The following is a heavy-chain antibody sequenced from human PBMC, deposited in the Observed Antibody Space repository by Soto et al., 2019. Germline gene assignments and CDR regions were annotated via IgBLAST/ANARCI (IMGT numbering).Heavy chain of an antibody. CDR1: GGTFSSYT. Sequence: QVQLVQSGAEVKKPGSSVKVSCKASGGTFSSYTISWVRQAPGQGLEWMGRIIPILGIANYAEKFQGRVTLTADKSTSTAYMELSSLRSEDPAVYYWARAGSGYDYAFDIWGQGTMVTVSS. V-gene: IGHV1-69*02. CDR2: IIPILGIA. J-gene: IGHJ3*02. CDR3: ARAGSGYDYAFDI. D-gene: IGHD5-12*01.